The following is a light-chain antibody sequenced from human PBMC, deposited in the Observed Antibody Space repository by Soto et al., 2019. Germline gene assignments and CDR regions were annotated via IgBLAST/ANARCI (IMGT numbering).Light chain of an antibody. Sequence: EIVLTQSPATLSLSPGERATLSCRASQSVSSYLAWYQQQPGQAPRLLIYDASNRATGIPARFSGSGSGTDFTLTISSLQPEDDAIYYCQQRSNWPPVTFGGGTKVEIK. V-gene: IGKV3-11*01. J-gene: IGKJ4*01. CDR2: DAS. CDR3: QQRSNWPPVT. CDR1: QSVSSY.